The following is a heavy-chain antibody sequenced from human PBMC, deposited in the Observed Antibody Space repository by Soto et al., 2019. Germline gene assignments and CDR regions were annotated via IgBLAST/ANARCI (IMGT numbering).Heavy chain of an antibody. CDR2: IIPILGIA. CDR3: ARVPSLVPYSYDFVAAFDT. J-gene: IGHJ3*02. D-gene: IGHD5-18*01. Sequence: GASVKVSCKASGGTFSSYTISWVRQAPGQGLGWMGRIIPILGIANYAQKFQGRVTITADKSTSTAYMELSSLRSEDTAVYYCARVPSLVPYSYDFVAAFDTWGQGTMVTVSS. CDR1: GGTFSSYT. V-gene: IGHV1-69*02.